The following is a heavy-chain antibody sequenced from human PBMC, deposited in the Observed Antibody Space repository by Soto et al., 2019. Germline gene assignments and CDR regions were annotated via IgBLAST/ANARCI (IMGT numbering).Heavy chain of an antibody. J-gene: IGHJ6*02. Sequence: TQFHFWTVSGGYIRSGGYYWSWMRRHHGKDMEWIGYIYYSGSTYYNPSLKSRVTISVDTSKNQFSLKLSSVTAADTAVYYCARDTSDDSSGSEVAYGMDVWGQGTTVTVSS. CDR1: GGYIRSGGYY. V-gene: IGHV4-31*02. CDR2: IYYSGST. D-gene: IGHD3-22*01. CDR3: ARDTSDDSSGSEVAYGMDV.